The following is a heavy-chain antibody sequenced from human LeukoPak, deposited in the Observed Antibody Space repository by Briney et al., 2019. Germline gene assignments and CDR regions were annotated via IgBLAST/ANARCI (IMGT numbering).Heavy chain of an antibody. CDR1: GYTFRSYG. J-gene: IGHJ6*03. Sequence: ASVTVSCKASGYTFRSYGISWVRQAPGQGLEWMGWISVFSGQTIYTQKVQGRMTMTTDTSTNTAYMDLRSLTSDDTAVYYCAREAYDSGSSRTDYYYMDVWGKGTTVTISS. D-gene: IGHD3-10*01. CDR2: ISVFSGQT. V-gene: IGHV1-18*01. CDR3: AREAYDSGSSRTDYYYMDV.